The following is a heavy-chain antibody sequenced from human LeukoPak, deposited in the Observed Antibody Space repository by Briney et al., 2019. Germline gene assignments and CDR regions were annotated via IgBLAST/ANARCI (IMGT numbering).Heavy chain of an antibody. CDR3: ARGYSSSWYLNWFDP. CDR2: IYHSGST. J-gene: IGHJ5*02. CDR1: GGSFSDYY. D-gene: IGHD6-13*01. V-gene: IGHV4-38-2*02. Sequence: SETLSLTCTVYGGSFSDYYWGWLRQPPGKGLEWIGSIYHSGSTYYNPSLKSQVTISVDTSKNQFSLKLTSVTAADTAVYYCARGYSSSWYLNWFDPWGQGTLVTVSS.